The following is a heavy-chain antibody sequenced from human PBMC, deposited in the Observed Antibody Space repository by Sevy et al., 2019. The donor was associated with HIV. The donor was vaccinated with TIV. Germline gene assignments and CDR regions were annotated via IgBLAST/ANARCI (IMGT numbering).Heavy chain of an antibody. V-gene: IGHV4-59*08. J-gene: IGHJ4*02. Sequence: SETLSLTCTVSGGSINNYYWSWIRQPPGKGLEWVGYIYSRGNTKYNSSLESRVTISVDSAKNRFSLNLRSVTAADTAVYYCARHLGARSARPMFDYWGQGTLVTVSS. CDR2: IYSRGNT. D-gene: IGHD2-15*01. CDR1: GGSINNYY. CDR3: ARHLGARSARPMFDY.